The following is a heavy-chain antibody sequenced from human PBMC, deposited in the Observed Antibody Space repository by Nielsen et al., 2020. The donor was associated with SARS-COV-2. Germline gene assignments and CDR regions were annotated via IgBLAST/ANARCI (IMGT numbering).Heavy chain of an antibody. CDR3: ARNSLAVAGSDAFDI. D-gene: IGHD6-19*01. CDR2: ISSSSSYI. J-gene: IGHJ3*02. Sequence: GGSLRLSCAASGFTFSSYSMNWVRQAPGKGLEWVSSISSSSSYIYYADSVKGRFTISRDNAKNSLYLQMNSLRAEDTAVYYCARNSLAVAGSDAFDIWGQGTMVTVSS. CDR1: GFTFSSYS. V-gene: IGHV3-21*01.